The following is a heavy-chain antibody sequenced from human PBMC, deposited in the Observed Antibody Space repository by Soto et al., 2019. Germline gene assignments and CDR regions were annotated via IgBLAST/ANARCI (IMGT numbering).Heavy chain of an antibody. D-gene: IGHD6-13*01. V-gene: IGHV3-33*01. CDR3: ARGSSIWAAAETAYYYGMDV. J-gene: IGHJ6*02. CDR1: GFTFSSYG. CDR2: IWYDGSNK. Sequence: GGSLRLSCAASGFTFSSYGMHWVRQAPGKGLEWVAVIWYDGSNKYYADSVKGRFTISRDNSKNTLYLQMNSLRAEDTAVYYCARGSSIWAAAETAYYYGMDVWGRGTTVTVSS.